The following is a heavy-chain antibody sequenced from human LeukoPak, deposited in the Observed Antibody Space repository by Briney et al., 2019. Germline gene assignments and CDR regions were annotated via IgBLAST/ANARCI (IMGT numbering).Heavy chain of an antibody. D-gene: IGHD6-13*01. J-gene: IGHJ4*02. V-gene: IGHV4-59*01. Sequence: SETLSLTCTVSGGSISSDYWSWIRHAPGKGLEWIGYVSYTGSTNYNPSLKSRVTISVDMSKSQVSLKLSSVTAADTPVYYCARRIASSGKGFDYWGQGTLVTVSS. CDR3: ARRIASSGKGFDY. CDR2: VSYTGST. CDR1: GGSISSDY.